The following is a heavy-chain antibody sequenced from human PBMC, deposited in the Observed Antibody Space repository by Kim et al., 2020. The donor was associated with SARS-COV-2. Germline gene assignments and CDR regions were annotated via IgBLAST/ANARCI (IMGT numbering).Heavy chain of an antibody. J-gene: IGHJ5*02. CDR3: ARVAEVVAATHWFDP. Sequence: SETLSLTCTVSGGSVSSDSYYWSWIRQPPGKGLEWIGYIYYSGSTTYNPSLKSRGTMSVDTSKNQFSLKLSAVTAADTAMYYCARVAEVVAATHWFDPWGQRTLVTVSS. V-gene: IGHV4-61*01. D-gene: IGHD2-15*01. CDR1: GGSVSSDSYY. CDR2: IYYSGST.